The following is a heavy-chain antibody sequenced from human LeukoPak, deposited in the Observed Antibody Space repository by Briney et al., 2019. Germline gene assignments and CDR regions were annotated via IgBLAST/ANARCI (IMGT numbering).Heavy chain of an antibody. J-gene: IGHJ6*03. V-gene: IGHV4-34*01. CDR3: ASTYYDFWGGYPYYMDV. CDR2: INQSGST. CDR1: GGSFSGYY. D-gene: IGHD3-3*01. Sequence: SETLSLTCAVYGGSFSGYYWSWIRQPPGKGLEWIGEINQSGSTNYNPSLKSRVTISVDTSKNQFSLKLSSVTAADTAVYYCASTYYDFWGGYPYYMDVWGKGTTVTVSS.